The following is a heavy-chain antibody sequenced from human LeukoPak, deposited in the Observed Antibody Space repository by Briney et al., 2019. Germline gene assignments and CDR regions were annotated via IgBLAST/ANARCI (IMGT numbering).Heavy chain of an antibody. CDR1: GYTFTSYD. D-gene: IGHD3-3*01. CDR2: MNPNSGNT. V-gene: IGHV1-8*01. CDR3: ARSVYDFWSGYYTGYYYYYGMDV. J-gene: IGHJ6*02. Sequence: ASVKVSCKASGYTFTSYDINWVRQATGQGLEWMGWMNPNSGNTGYAQKFQGRVTMTRNTSISTAYMELSSLRSEDTAVYYCARSVYDFWSGYYTGYYYYYGMDVWGQGTTATVSS.